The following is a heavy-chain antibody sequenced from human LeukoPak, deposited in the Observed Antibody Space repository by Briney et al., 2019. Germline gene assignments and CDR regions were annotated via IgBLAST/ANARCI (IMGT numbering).Heavy chain of an antibody. J-gene: IGHJ4*02. CDR2: INPSGGST. D-gene: IGHD6-6*01. CDR3: AREDRQKRIWGIAARPRYFDY. CDR1: GYTFTSYY. Sequence: ASVKVSCKASGYTFTSYYMHWVRQAPGQGLEWMGIINPSGGSTSYAQKFQGRVTMTRDTSTSTVYMELSSLRSEDTAVYYCAREDRQKRIWGIAARPRYFDYWGQGTLVTVSP. V-gene: IGHV1-46*01.